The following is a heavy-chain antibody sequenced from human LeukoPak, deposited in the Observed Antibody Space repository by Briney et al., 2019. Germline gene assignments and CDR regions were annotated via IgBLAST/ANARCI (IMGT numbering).Heavy chain of an antibody. CDR1: GFTFSSYG. Sequence: GGSLRLSCAASGFTFSSYGMHWVRQAPGKGLEWVAVISYDGSNKYYADSVKGRFTISRDNSKNTLYLQMNSLRAEDTAVYYCAKDESNSGSYLWGQGTLVTVSS. V-gene: IGHV3-30*18. J-gene: IGHJ4*02. D-gene: IGHD1-26*01. CDR2: ISYDGSNK. CDR3: AKDESNSGSYL.